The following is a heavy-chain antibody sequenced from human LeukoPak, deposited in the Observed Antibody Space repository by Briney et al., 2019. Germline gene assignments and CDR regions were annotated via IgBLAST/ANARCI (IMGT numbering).Heavy chain of an antibody. Sequence: PGGSLRLSCAASGFSFRNYGMHWVRQSPGKGLEWVAVISFDGSIEYYADSVKGRFTISRDNSKNTLHLQMNSLRAEDTAVYYCAKGGDLITYFDYWGQGTLVTVSS. V-gene: IGHV3-30*18. CDR3: AKGGDLITYFDY. D-gene: IGHD3-16*01. J-gene: IGHJ4*02. CDR1: GFSFRNYG. CDR2: ISFDGSIE.